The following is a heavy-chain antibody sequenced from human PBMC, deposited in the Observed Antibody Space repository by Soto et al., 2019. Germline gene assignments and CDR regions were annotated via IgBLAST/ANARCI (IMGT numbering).Heavy chain of an antibody. CDR1: GFTFSDHY. V-gene: IGHV3-72*01. CDR2: TRNKANSYTT. D-gene: IGHD1-26*01. CDR3: ARVEYSGSYYFDY. J-gene: IGHJ4*02. Sequence: ESGGGLVQPGGSLRLSCAASGFTFSDHYMDWVRQAPGKGLEWVGRTRNKANSYTTEYAASVKGSFTISRDDSKNSLYLQMNSRKTEDTAVYYCARVEYSGSYYFDYWGQGTLITVSS.